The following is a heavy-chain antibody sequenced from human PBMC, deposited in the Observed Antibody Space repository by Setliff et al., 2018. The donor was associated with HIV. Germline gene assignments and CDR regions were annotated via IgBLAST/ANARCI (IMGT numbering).Heavy chain of an antibody. J-gene: IGHJ6*03. CDR3: ATARSSGRYGYYYYMDV. CDR2: FDPEDGET. D-gene: IGHD1-26*01. CDR1: GYTLTELS. Sequence: ASVKVSCKVSGYTLTELSMHWVRQAPGKGLEWMGGFDPEDGETIYAQEFQGRVTMTEDTSTDTAYMELSSLRSEDTAVYYCATARSSGRYGYYYYMDVWGKGTTVTVSS. V-gene: IGHV1-24*01.